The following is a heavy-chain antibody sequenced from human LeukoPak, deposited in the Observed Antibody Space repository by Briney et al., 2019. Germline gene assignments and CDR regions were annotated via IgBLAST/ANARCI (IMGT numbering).Heavy chain of an antibody. Sequence: GGSLRLSCAASGFTFDDYAMHWVRQAPGKGLEWVSGISWNSGSIGYADSVKGRFTISRDNSKNTLYLQMNSLRAEDTAVYYCARGLVVPAAMPYYWGQGTLVTVSS. D-gene: IGHD2-2*01. CDR1: GFTFDDYA. J-gene: IGHJ4*02. V-gene: IGHV3-9*01. CDR2: ISWNSGSI. CDR3: ARGLVVPAAMPYY.